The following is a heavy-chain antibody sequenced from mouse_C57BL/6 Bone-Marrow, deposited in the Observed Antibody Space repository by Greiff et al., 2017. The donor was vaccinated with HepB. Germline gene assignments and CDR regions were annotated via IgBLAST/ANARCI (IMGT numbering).Heavy chain of an antibody. CDR1: GFNIKDDY. Sequence: VQLQQSGAELVRPGASVKLSCTASGFNIKDDYMHWVKQRPEQGLAWIGWIDPDNGYTEYASKFQGKATITEDTSSNTAYLQLSSLTSEDTAVYYCTTLQLTPEFAYWGQGTLVTVSA. D-gene: IGHD3-2*02. V-gene: IGHV14-4*01. CDR2: IDPDNGYT. J-gene: IGHJ3*01. CDR3: TTLQLTPEFAY.